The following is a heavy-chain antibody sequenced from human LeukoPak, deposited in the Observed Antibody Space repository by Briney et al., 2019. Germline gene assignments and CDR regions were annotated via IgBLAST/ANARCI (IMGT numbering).Heavy chain of an antibody. J-gene: IGHJ4*02. V-gene: IGHV1-2*02. Sequence: ASVKVSCKASGYTFTGHYMHWVRQAPGQGLEWMGWINPNSGVTNYAQKFQGSVTITRDTSITTAYMELRSLRSDDTAVYHCARRGPNYQDTSGYYHPCDYWGQGTLVTVSS. D-gene: IGHD3-22*01. CDR3: ARRGPNYQDTSGYYHPCDY. CDR1: GYTFTGHY. CDR2: INPNSGVT.